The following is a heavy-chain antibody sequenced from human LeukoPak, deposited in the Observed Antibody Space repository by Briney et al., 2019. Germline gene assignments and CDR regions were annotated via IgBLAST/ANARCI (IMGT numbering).Heavy chain of an antibody. V-gene: IGHV1-18*01. CDR3: ARPAWNSGSHPPLDY. CDR1: GYTFTSYG. J-gene: IGHJ4*02. CDR2: ISAYNGNT. Sequence: ASVKVSCKASGYTFTSYGISWVRQAPGQGLEWMGWISAYNGNTNYAQKLQGRVTMTTDTSTSTAYMELRSLRSDDTAVYYCARPAWNSGSHPPLDYGAREPLLTVPS. D-gene: IGHD1-26*01.